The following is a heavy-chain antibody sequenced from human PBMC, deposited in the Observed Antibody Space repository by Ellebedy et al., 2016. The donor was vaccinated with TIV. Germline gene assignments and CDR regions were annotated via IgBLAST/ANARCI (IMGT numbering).Heavy chain of an antibody. CDR3: ADSLGSDFWSGFYPDS. Sequence: GESLKISCAASGFTFSTYPMNWVRQAPGKGLEWVSIISANGGTTYYADSVKGRFTISRDNHRNILYLQMNSLRDEDTAVYYCADSLGSDFWSGFYPDSWGQGTLVTVSS. CDR2: ISANGGTT. D-gene: IGHD3-3*01. V-gene: IGHV3-23*01. CDR1: GFTFSTYP. J-gene: IGHJ4*02.